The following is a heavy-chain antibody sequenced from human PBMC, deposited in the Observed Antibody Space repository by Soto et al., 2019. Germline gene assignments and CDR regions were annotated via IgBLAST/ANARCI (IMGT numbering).Heavy chain of an antibody. CDR3: ARTRGYDILTGSLYPWRETNNGGERSDSYYYYYGMDV. Sequence: QVQLVQSGAEVKKPGASVKVSCKASGYTFTGYYMHWVRQAPGQGLEWMGWINPNSGGTNYAQKFQGWVTMTRDTSISTAYMELSRLRSDDTAVYYCARTRGYDILTGSLYPWRETNNGGERSDSYYYYYGMDVW. CDR2: INPNSGGT. J-gene: IGHJ6*01. CDR1: GYTFTGYY. V-gene: IGHV1-2*04. D-gene: IGHD3-9*01.